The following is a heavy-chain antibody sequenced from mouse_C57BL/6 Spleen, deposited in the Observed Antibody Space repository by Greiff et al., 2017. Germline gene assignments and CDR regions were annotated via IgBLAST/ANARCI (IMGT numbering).Heavy chain of an antibody. J-gene: IGHJ3*01. CDR1: GFSLTSYG. Sequence: QVQLQQSGPGLVQPSQSLSITCTVSGFSLTSYGVHWVRQSPGKGLEWLGVIWSGGSTDYNAAFISRLDISKDNSKSQVFFKMNCLQADDTAIYYCAGYYGSSYEAWFAYWGQGTMVTVSA. CDR2: IWSGGST. V-gene: IGHV2-2*01. D-gene: IGHD1-1*01. CDR3: AGYYGSSYEAWFAY.